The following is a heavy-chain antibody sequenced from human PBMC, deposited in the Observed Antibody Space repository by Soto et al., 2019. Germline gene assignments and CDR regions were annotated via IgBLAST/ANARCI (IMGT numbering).Heavy chain of an antibody. Sequence: VQLLESGGGFVQPGGPLKFPGLASGFSFGNSTLTWFRQVQGRGRGWVWAITEAGGGIYNATSVKGRFVVSRDNSKNTLFLEMNNLRVDDTATYYCAKNLPVGGLCYWCPPANWGQGVVVTVSS. CDR1: GFSFGNST. CDR2: ITEAGGGI. CDR3: AKNLPVGGLCYWCPPAN. V-gene: IGHV3-23*01. D-gene: IGHD2-21*02. J-gene: IGHJ4*02.